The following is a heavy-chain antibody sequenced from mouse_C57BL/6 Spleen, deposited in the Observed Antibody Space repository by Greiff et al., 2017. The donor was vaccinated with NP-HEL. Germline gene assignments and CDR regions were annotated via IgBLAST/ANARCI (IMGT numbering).Heavy chain of an antibody. CDR2: ISDGGSYT. D-gene: IGHD2-4*01. CDR1: GFTFSSYA. CDR3: ASVYDYDGYFDY. V-gene: IGHV5-4*03. J-gene: IGHJ2*01. Sequence: EVKLVESGGGLVKPGGSLKLSCAASGFTFSSYAMSWVRQTPEKRLEWVATISDGGSYTYYPDNVKGRFTISRDNAKNNLYLQMSHLKSEDTAMYYCASVYDYDGYFDYWGQGTTLTVSS.